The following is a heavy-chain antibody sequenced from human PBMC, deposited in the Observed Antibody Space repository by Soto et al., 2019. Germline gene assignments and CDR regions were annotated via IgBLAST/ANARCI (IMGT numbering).Heavy chain of an antibody. CDR1: GFTFTRYS. V-gene: IGHV3-21*06. CDR3: ARESEDLTSNFDY. J-gene: IGHJ4*02. CDR2: ISSTTHYI. Sequence: GGSLRLSCAASGFTFTRYSMNWVRQAPGKGLEWVSSISSTTHYIYYADSMRGRFTISRDNAKNTVYLEMNSLRAEDTAVYYCARESEDLTSNFDYWGQGTLVTVSS.